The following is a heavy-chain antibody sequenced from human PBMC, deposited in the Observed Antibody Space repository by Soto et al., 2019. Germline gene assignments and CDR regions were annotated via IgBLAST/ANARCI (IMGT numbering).Heavy chain of an antibody. CDR3: ARLSDCSSTSCYAFGYYYYYMDV. CDR2: IYPGDSDT. V-gene: IGHV5-51*01. D-gene: IGHD2-2*01. CDR1: GYSFTSYW. J-gene: IGHJ6*03. Sequence: GESLKISCKGSGYSFTSYWIGWVRQMPGKGLEWVGIIYPGDSDTRYSPSFQGQVTISADKSISTAYLQWSSLKASDTAMYYCARLSDCSSTSCYAFGYYYYYMDVWGKGTTVTVSS.